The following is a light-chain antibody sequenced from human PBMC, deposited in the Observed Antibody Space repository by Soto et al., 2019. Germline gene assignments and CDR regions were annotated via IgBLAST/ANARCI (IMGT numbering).Light chain of an antibody. J-gene: IGKJ2*01. CDR3: QQYGSSPPMYT. CDR1: QTVSSSY. CDR2: GAS. V-gene: IGKV3-20*01. Sequence: ESVLTQSPGTLSLSPGERVTLSCRASQTVSSSYLAWYQQKPGQAPRLLIYGASTRASGIPDRFSGSGSGTDFTLTISRLEPEDFALYYCQQYGSSPPMYTFGQGTKLE.